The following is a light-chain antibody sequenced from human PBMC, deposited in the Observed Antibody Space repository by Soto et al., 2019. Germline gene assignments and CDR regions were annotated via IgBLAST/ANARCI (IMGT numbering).Light chain of an antibody. Sequence: QSVLTQPASVSGSPGQSITISCTGTSSDVGGYNYVSWYQQHPGKVPKLMIYDVSDRPSGVSNRFYGSKSGNTASLNNSGLQAEDEADYYCISYTSSSTWVFGGGTKLTVL. V-gene: IGLV2-14*01. J-gene: IGLJ3*02. CDR1: SSDVGGYNY. CDR3: ISYTSSSTWV. CDR2: DVS.